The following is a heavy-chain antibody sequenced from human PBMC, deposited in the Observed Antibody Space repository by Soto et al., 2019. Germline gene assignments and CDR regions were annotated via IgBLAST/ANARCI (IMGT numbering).Heavy chain of an antibody. CDR1: GGSFSCYY. CDR3: ARMTTVTMGSYYYYYYGMDV. CDR2: INHSGST. Sequence: SETLSLTCAVYGGSFSCYYWSWIRQPPGKGLEWIGEINHSGSTNYNPSLKSRVTISVDTSKNQFSLKLSSVTAADTAVYYCARMTTVTMGSYYYYYYGMDVWGQGTKVTVS. J-gene: IGHJ6*02. D-gene: IGHD4-17*01. V-gene: IGHV4-34*01.